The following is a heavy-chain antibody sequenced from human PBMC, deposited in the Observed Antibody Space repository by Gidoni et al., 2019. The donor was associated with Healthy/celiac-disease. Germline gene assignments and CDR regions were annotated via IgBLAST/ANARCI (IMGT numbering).Heavy chain of an antibody. D-gene: IGHD3-3*01. J-gene: IGHJ6*02. CDR3: ARDPGPYDFWSGYYYYYYGMDV. CDR2: ISAYNGNT. V-gene: IGHV1-18*01. CDR1: GYTFTSYG. Sequence: QVQLVQSGAEVKKPGASVKVSCKASGYTFTSYGIIWVRQAPGQGLEWMGWISAYNGNTNYAQKLQGRVTMTTDTSTSTAYMELRSLRSDDTAVYYCARDPGPYDFWSGYYYYYYGMDVWGQGTTVTVSS.